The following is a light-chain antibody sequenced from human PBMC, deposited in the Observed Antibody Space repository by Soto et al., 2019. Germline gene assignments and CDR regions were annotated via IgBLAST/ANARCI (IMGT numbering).Light chain of an antibody. CDR3: QQYYNSPLT. J-gene: IGKJ4*01. V-gene: IGKV3-20*01. Sequence: VLPQSPGTLSLSPGERATLSCRASQSISSSYLAWYQQKPGQAPRVLIYGASSRATGIPDRFSGSGTGTDFTLTISRLEPEDFAVYYCQQYYNSPLTCGGGTKVEIK. CDR2: GAS. CDR1: QSISSSY.